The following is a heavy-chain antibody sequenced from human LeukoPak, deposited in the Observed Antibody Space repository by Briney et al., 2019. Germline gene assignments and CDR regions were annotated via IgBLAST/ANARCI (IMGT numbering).Heavy chain of an antibody. CDR3: ARQIGYGSGSYYLFDY. J-gene: IGHJ4*02. V-gene: IGHV5-51*01. CDR2: IYPGDSDT. CDR1: GYSFTSYW. D-gene: IGHD3-10*01. Sequence: GESLKISCKGSGYSFTSYWIGWVRQMPGKGLEWMGIIYPGDSDTRYSPSFQGQVTISADKSISTAYLQWSSLKASDTAMSYCARQIGYGSGSYYLFDYWGQGTLVTVSS.